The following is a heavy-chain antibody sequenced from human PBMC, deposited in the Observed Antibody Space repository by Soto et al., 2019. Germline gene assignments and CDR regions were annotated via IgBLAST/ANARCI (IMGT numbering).Heavy chain of an antibody. D-gene: IGHD2-15*01. CDR1: GFTFSSYG. Sequence: PGGSLTLSCAASGFTFSSYGMHWVRQAPGKGLEWVAVISYDGSNKYYADSVKGRFTISRDNSKNTLYLQMNSLRAEDTAVYYCAKDGVVRTLFYYYYGMDVWGQGTTVTVSS. CDR3: AKDGVVRTLFYYYYGMDV. V-gene: IGHV3-30*18. CDR2: ISYDGSNK. J-gene: IGHJ6*02.